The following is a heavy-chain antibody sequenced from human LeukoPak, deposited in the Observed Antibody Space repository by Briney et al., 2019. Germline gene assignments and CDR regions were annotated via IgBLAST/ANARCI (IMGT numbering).Heavy chain of an antibody. CDR2: IYTSGST. CDR3: ARDGRPSPQLGATEWYFDL. J-gene: IGHJ2*01. Sequence: SETLSLTCTVSGGSISSSSYYWGWIRQPPGKGLEWIGSIYTSGSTNYNPSLKSRVTISVDTSKNQFSLKLSSVTAADTAVYYCARDGRPSPQLGATEWYFDLWGRGTLVTVSS. V-gene: IGHV4-39*07. D-gene: IGHD1-26*01. CDR1: GGSISSSSYY.